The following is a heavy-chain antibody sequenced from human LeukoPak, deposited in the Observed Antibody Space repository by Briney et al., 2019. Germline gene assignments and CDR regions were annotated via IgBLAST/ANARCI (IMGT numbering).Heavy chain of an antibody. D-gene: IGHD4-17*01. V-gene: IGHV3-7*01. CDR3: ASIIGTHRYGDSLDY. CDR1: GFTFSSYW. Sequence: PGGSLRLSCAASGFTFSSYWMSWVRHAPGKGLEWVSHIKQDGSESYYVDSVKGRFTISRDNAKNSLCLQRNSLREDDTGGCSCASIIGTHRYGDSLDYWGQGTLVTVSS. J-gene: IGHJ4*02. CDR2: IKQDGSES.